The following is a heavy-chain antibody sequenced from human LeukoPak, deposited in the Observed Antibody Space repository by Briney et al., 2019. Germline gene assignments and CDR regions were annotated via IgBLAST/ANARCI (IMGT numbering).Heavy chain of an antibody. J-gene: IGHJ4*02. V-gene: IGHV4-30-4*01. CDR1: GGSISSGDYY. CDR3: ARDRSGSSPYFDY. Sequence: SETLSLTCTVSGGSISSGDYYWSWIRQPPGKGLVWIGYIYYSGSTYYNPSLKSRVTLSVDTSKNQFSLKLSSVTAADTAVYYCARDRSGSSPYFDYWGQGTLVTVSS. CDR2: IYYSGST. D-gene: IGHD1-26*01.